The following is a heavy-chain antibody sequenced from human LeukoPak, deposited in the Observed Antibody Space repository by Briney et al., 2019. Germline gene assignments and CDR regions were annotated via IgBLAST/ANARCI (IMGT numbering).Heavy chain of an antibody. J-gene: IGHJ4*02. V-gene: IGHV1-18*01. CDR1: GYTFTSYG. Sequence: ASVTVSCKASGYTFTSYGISWVRQAPGQGLEWMGWISAYNGNTNYAQKLQGRVTMTTDTTTSTAYMELWSLRSDVTAVYYCAREGTAMPPYFDYWGQGTLVTVSS. CDR3: AREGTAMPPYFDY. D-gene: IGHD5-18*01. CDR2: ISAYNGNT.